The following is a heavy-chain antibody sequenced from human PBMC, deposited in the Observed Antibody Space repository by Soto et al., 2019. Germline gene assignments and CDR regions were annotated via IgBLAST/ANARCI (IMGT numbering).Heavy chain of an antibody. CDR3: ARAYSGYDFYYYYGIDV. D-gene: IGHD5-12*01. Sequence: GGSLRLSCAASGFTFNSYGMHWVRQAPGKGLEWVAVIWYDGSNKYYADSVKGRFTISRDNSKNTLYLQMNSLRAEDTAVYYCARAYSGYDFYYYYGIDVWGQGTTVTVSS. V-gene: IGHV3-33*01. CDR2: IWYDGSNK. CDR1: GFTFNSYG. J-gene: IGHJ6*02.